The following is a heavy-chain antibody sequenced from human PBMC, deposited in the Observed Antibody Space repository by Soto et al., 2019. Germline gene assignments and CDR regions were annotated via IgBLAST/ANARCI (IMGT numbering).Heavy chain of an antibody. Sequence: VQLVESGGGVVQPGRSLRLSCAASGFTFSSYAMHWVRQAPGKGLEWVAVISYDGSNKYYADSVKGRFTISSDNSKNTLYLQMNSLRAEDTAVYYCARVTGGGSGWTFDYWGQGTLVTVSS. V-gene: IGHV3-30-3*01. CDR3: ARVTGGGSGWTFDY. J-gene: IGHJ4*02. D-gene: IGHD6-19*01. CDR1: GFTFSSYA. CDR2: ISYDGSNK.